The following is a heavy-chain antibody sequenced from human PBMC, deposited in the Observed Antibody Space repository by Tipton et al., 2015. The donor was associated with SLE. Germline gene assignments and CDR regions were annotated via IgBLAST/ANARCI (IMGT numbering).Heavy chain of an antibody. D-gene: IGHD6-19*01. CDR1: GFTFHNYW. V-gene: IGHV3-74*01. CDR3: ARAPTISVAGTTDPFGMDV. J-gene: IGHJ6*02. CDR2: LSTDGIVT. Sequence: SLRLSCAASGFTFHNYWMHWVRHAPGKGLVWVPRLSTDGIVTTYADSVKGRLTISRDNAKNTLYLQMRSLRVEDTGIYYCARAPTISVAGTTDPFGMDVWGPGTRVTVSS.